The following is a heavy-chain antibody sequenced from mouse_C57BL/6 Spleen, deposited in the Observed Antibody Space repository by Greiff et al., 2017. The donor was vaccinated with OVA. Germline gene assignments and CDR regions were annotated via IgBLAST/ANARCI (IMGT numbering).Heavy chain of an antibody. J-gene: IGHJ2*01. CDR1: GYTFTSYW. CDR3: AREGYYDYDTNYFDY. CDR2: IHPNSGST. V-gene: IGHV1-64*01. Sequence: VQLQQPGAELVKPGASVKLSCKASGYTFTSYWMHWVKQRPGQGLEWIGMIHPNSGSTNYNEKFKSKATLTVDKSSSTAYMQLSSLTSEDSAVYYCAREGYYDYDTNYFDYWGQGTTLTVSS. D-gene: IGHD2-4*01.